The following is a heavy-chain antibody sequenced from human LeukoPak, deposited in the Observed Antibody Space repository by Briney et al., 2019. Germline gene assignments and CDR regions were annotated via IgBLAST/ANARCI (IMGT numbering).Heavy chain of an antibody. CDR3: ARDGEMATIRGDDAFDI. V-gene: IGHV3-66*01. CDR2: IYSGGST. Sequence: PGGSLRLSCAASGFTVSSNYMSWVRQAPGKGLEWVSVIYSGGSTYYADSVKGRFTISRDNSKNTLYLQMNSLRAEDTAVYYCARDGEMATIRGDDAFDIWGQGTVVTVSS. D-gene: IGHD5-24*01. J-gene: IGHJ3*02. CDR1: GFTVSSNY.